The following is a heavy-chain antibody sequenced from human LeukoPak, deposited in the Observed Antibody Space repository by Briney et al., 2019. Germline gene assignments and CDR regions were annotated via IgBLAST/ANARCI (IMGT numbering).Heavy chain of an antibody. CDR2: IPYDGSNK. D-gene: IGHD3-22*01. Sequence: PGRSLRLSCAASGFTFSSYAMHWVRQAPGKGLEWVAVIPYDGSNKYYADSVKGRFTISRDNSKNTLYLQMNSLRAEDTAVYYCARDLTYYYDSSGYYNYFDYWGQGTLVTVSS. J-gene: IGHJ4*02. V-gene: IGHV3-30-3*01. CDR1: GFTFSSYA. CDR3: ARDLTYYYDSSGYYNYFDY.